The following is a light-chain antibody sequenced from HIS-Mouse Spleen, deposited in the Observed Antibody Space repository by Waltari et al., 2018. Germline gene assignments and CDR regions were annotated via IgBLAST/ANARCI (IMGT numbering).Light chain of an antibody. CDR1: ALPQHY. J-gene: IGLJ2*01. CDR2: EDS. Sequence: SYELTQPPSVSVSPGQPARITCSGDALPQHYAYWYQQKSGQAPVLVIYEDSKRPSGIPERFSGSSSGTMATLTISGAQVEDEADYYCYSTDSSGNHRVFGGGTKLTVL. CDR3: YSTDSSGNHRV. V-gene: IGLV3-10*01.